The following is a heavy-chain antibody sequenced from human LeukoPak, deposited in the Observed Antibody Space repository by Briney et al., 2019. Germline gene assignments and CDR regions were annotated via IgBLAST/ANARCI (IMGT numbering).Heavy chain of an antibody. D-gene: IGHD3-3*01. CDR3: ARDVGSKYDFWSGYYYIGQPIFDY. CDR2: IYASGGT. CDR1: GGSISSYY. Sequence: SETLSLTCAVPGGSISSYYWSWIRQPSGKGLEWIGRIYASGGTNYNPSLKSRVTMSVDTSKNQFSLKLSSVTAADTAVYYCARDVGSKYDFWSGYYYIGQPIFDYWGQGTLVTVSS. V-gene: IGHV4-4*07. J-gene: IGHJ4*02.